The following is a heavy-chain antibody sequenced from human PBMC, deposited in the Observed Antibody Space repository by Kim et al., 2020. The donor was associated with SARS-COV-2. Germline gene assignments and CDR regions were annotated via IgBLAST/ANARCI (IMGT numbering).Heavy chain of an antibody. CDR3: ATGWGSTVGVGTWFNS. CDR1: GGSISTGGYF. J-gene: IGHJ5*01. CDR2: IYYSGST. V-gene: IGHV4-31*03. D-gene: IGHD7-27*01. Sequence: SETLSLTCSVPGGSISTGGYFYSWIRQHPGKGLEWIGYIYYSGSTYYHPSLKSRVIISVDTSKNQFSLKLTSVTATDTAIYYCATGWGSTVGVGTWFNSWGQGKLVTVSS.